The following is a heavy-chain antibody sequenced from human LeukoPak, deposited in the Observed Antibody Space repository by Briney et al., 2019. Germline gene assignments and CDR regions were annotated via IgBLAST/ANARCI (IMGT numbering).Heavy chain of an antibody. J-gene: IGHJ4*02. Sequence: PGGSLRLSCAASGFTFSSYGMHWVRQAPGKGLEWVAFIRYDGSNKYYADSVKGRFTISRDNSKNTLYLQMNSLRAEDTAVYYCAKDMRPIVVVPAAMCPDYWGQGTLVTVSS. CDR1: GFTFSSYG. CDR2: IRYDGSNK. D-gene: IGHD2-2*01. CDR3: AKDMRPIVVVPAAMCPDY. V-gene: IGHV3-30*02.